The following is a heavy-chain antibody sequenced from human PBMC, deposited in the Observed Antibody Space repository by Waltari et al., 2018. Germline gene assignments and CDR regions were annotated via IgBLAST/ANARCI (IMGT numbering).Heavy chain of an antibody. CDR3: ARALGGCSRNICYLDP. J-gene: IGHJ5*02. CDR2: IYHSGSS. D-gene: IGHD2-2*01. Sequence: QVQLQESGPGLVKPSGTLSLTCAVSGASITSSNWWTWARQSPGKGLEWIGDIYHSGSSNYNPSLKSRVTISVDKSKNQFSLNLRSVTAADTAVYYCARALGGCSRNICYLDPWGQGILITVSS. V-gene: IGHV4-4*02. CDR1: GASITSSNW.